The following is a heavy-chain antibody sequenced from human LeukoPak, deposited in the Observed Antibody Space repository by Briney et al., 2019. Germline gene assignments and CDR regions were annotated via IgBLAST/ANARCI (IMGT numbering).Heavy chain of an antibody. J-gene: IGHJ6*03. CDR1: RVSFSGNY. V-gene: IGHV4-34*01. CDR3: ARGPRIAGASFTPFAYYFMDV. D-gene: IGHD1-26*01. Sequence: SETLSLTWAVSRVSFSGNYWSWIRQPPGKGLEWIGEIKHSVSTSSNPSLKSRVTISVDTSKNQFSLQPRCVTATDTAVYYCARGPRIAGASFTPFAYYFMDVWGKGTTVTVSS. CDR2: IKHSVST.